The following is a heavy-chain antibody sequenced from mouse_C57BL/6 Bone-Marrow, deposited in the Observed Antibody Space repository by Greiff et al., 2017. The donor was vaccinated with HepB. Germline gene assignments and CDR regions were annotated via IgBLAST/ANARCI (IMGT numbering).Heavy chain of an antibody. V-gene: IGHV5-6*01. CDR2: ISSGGSYT. CDR1: GFTFSSYG. CDR3: ARHGASDY. D-gene: IGHD6-1*01. J-gene: IGHJ2*01. Sequence: VESGGDLVKPGGSLKLSCAASGFTFSSYGMSWVRQTPDKRLEWVATISSGGSYTYYPDSVKGRFTISRDNAKNTLYLQMSSLKSEDTAMYYCARHGASDYWGQGTTLTVSS.